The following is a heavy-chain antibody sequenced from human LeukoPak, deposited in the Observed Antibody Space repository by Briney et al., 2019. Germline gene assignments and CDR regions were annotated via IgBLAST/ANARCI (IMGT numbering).Heavy chain of an antibody. V-gene: IGHV4-34*01. D-gene: IGHD5-18*01. CDR1: GFTFSSYW. CDR2: INHSGST. J-gene: IGHJ4*02. CDR3: ARDREGGYNYGYFDY. Sequence: GSLRLSCAASGFTFSSYWMSWVRQPPGKGLEWIGEINHSGSTNYNPSLKGRVTISVDTSKSQFSLKLSSVTAADTAVYYCARDREGGYNYGYFDYWGQGTLVTVSS.